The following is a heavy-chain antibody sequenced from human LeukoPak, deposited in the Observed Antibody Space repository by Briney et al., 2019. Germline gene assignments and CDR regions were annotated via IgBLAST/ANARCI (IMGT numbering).Heavy chain of an antibody. CDR2: ISASGTT. Sequence: PSETLSLTCIVSGDSFSSYQWSWVRQPAGKGLEWIGRISASGTTNFNPALKSRVTMSVDSSKKQFSLNLSSVTAADTAVYYCARAASGDAVDFYGSGRRFYSYYMDVWGKGTTVTISS. J-gene: IGHJ6*03. CDR3: ARAASGDAVDFYGSGRRFYSYYMDV. V-gene: IGHV4-4*07. D-gene: IGHD3-10*01. CDR1: GDSFSSYQ.